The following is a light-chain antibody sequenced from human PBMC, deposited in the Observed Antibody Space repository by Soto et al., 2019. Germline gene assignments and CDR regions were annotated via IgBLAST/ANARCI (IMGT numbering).Light chain of an antibody. Sequence: QSVLTQPPSASGTPGQRVTFSCSGGRSNIGSNYVFWYQQFPGTAPKLLIYRNNQRPSGVPDRFSGSESGTSASLAISGLRSEDEADYYCTSWDDSLYHVVFGGGTKLTVL. CDR2: RNN. CDR3: TSWDDSLYHVV. J-gene: IGLJ2*01. V-gene: IGLV1-47*01. CDR1: RSNIGSNY.